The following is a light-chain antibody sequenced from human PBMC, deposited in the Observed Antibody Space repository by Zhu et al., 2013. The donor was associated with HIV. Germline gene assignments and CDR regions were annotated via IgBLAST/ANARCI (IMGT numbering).Light chain of an antibody. CDR1: SSNIGSNT. J-gene: IGLJ3*02. CDR2: RSN. Sequence: QSVLTQPPSASGTPGQRVTISCSGSSSNIGSNTVNWYQQLPGTAPKLLIYRSNQRPSGVPDRFSGSKSGTSASLAINGLRSEDEADYYCAAWDDSLSGPVFGGGTRLTVL. V-gene: IGLV1-47*01. CDR3: AAWDDSLSGPV.